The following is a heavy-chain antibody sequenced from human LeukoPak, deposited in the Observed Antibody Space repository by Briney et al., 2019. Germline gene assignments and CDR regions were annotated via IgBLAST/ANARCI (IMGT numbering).Heavy chain of an antibody. CDR1: GGTFSSYA. CDR3: ARGGYSYGLYYYYYMDV. J-gene: IGHJ6*03. D-gene: IGHD5-18*01. Sequence: SVKVSCKASGGTFSSYAISWVRQAPGQGLEWMGGIIPIFGTANYAQKFQGRVTITADESTSTAYMELSSLRSEDTAVYYCARGGYSYGLYYYYYMDVWGKGTTVTISS. CDR2: IIPIFGTA. V-gene: IGHV1-69*01.